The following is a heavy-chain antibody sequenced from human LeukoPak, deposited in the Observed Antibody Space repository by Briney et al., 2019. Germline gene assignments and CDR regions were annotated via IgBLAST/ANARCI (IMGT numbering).Heavy chain of an antibody. CDR3: ARVLLSGMDV. J-gene: IGHJ6*02. D-gene: IGHD3-10*01. Sequence: GGPLRLSCAASGFTFSSYSMNWVRQAPGKGLEWVSSISSSSSYIYYADSVKGRFTISRDNAKNSLYLQMNSLRAEDTAVYYCARVLLSGMDVWGQGTTVTVSS. V-gene: IGHV3-21*01. CDR2: ISSSSSYI. CDR1: GFTFSSYS.